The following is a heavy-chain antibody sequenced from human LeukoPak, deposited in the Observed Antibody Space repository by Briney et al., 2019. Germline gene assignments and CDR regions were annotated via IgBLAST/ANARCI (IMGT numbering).Heavy chain of an antibody. CDR2: IIASGGTT. CDR1: GFPFSSYA. D-gene: IGHD3-10*01. CDR3: AKGAGGSYGLYYFDY. Sequence: GGSLRLSCAASGFPFSSYAMSWFRQTPGKGLEWVSSIIASGGTTYYADSVKGRFTISRDNSKNTVYQQMNTLRAEDTAVYYCAKGAGGSYGLYYFDYWGQGALVTVSS. V-gene: IGHV3-23*01. J-gene: IGHJ4*02.